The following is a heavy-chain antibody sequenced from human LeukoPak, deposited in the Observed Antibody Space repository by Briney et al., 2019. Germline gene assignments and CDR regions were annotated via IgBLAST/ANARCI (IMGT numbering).Heavy chain of an antibody. V-gene: IGHV3-23*01. CDR2: ISGSGGST. CDR1: GFTFSSYA. Sequence: PGGSLRLSCAASGFTFSSYAMSWVRQAPGKGLEWVSAISGSGGSTYYADSVKGRFTISRDNSKNTLYLQMNSLRAEDTAVYYCSKDLENTDYDFWSGYYTDSKGYYYYGMDVWGQGTTVTVSS. D-gene: IGHD3-3*01. CDR3: SKDLENTDYDFWSGYYTDSKGYYYYGMDV. J-gene: IGHJ6*02.